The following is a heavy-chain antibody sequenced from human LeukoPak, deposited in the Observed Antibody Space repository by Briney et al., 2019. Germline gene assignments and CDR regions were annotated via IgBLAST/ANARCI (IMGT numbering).Heavy chain of an antibody. CDR2: ISYDGSNK. J-gene: IGHJ4*02. CDR1: GFTFSSYA. Sequence: GGSLRLSCAASGFTFSSYAMHWVRQAPGKGLEWVAVISYDGSNKYYADSEKGRFTISRDNSKNTLYLQMNSLRAEDTAVYYCAREHYDSSGYDFWGQGTLVTVSS. V-gene: IGHV3-30-3*01. D-gene: IGHD3-22*01. CDR3: AREHYDSSGYDF.